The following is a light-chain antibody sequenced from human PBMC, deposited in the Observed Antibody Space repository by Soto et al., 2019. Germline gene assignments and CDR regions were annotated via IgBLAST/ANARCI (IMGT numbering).Light chain of an antibody. V-gene: IGLV1-40*01. J-gene: IGLJ2*01. CDR3: QSYDTSLIGLVV. CDR1: SSNIGAGYV. Sequence: QSVLTQPPSVSGAPGQRVTISCTGSSSNIGAGYVVHWYRQLPGAAPKVVIYGDNNRPSGVPARCSASKSGTSSAPAISGLLSEDDADYYYQSYDTSLIGLVVFGGGTKLTVL. CDR2: GDN.